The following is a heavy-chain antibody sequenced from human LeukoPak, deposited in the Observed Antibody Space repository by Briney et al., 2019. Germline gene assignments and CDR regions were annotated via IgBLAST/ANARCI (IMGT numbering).Heavy chain of an antibody. CDR1: GFTFSDYY. CDR3: ARDRYYDSSAPDY. J-gene: IGHJ4*02. CDR2: ISSSGSTI. D-gene: IGHD3-22*01. Sequence: GGSLRLSCAASGFTFSDYYMSWIRQAPGKGLEWVSYISSSGSTIYYADSVKGRFTISRDNAKNSLYLQMNSLRAEDTAVYYCARDRYYDSSAPDYWGQGTLVTVSS. V-gene: IGHV3-11*01.